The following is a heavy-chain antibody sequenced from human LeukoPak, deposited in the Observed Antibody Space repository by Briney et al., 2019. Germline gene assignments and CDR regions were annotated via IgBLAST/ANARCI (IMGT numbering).Heavy chain of an antibody. CDR1: GFTFSSYA. V-gene: IGHV3-30-3*01. Sequence: QPGGSLRLSCAASGFTFSSYAMHWVRQAPGKGLEWVAVISYDGSNKYYADSVKGRFTISRDNSKNTLYLQMNSLRAEDTAVYYCARSIVVVPAAAGYWGQGTLVTVSS. CDR3: ARSIVVVPAAAGY. J-gene: IGHJ4*02. D-gene: IGHD2-2*01. CDR2: ISYDGSNK.